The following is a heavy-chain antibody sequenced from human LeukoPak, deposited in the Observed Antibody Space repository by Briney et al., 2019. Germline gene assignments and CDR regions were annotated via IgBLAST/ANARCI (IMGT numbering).Heavy chain of an antibody. J-gene: IGHJ4*02. CDR1: GFTASRYW. V-gene: IGHV4-34*01. CDR2: INHRGST. D-gene: IGHD2-2*01. Sequence: PVGPLTFSSGASGFTASRYWRNWIHHPPGKGEDWIGEINHRGSTNYIPSLKSRVTISVDTSKNQFSLKLSSVTAADTAVYYCARGLVLGRYQLRYGWYFDYWGQGTLVTVSS. CDR3: ARGLVLGRYQLRYGWYFDY.